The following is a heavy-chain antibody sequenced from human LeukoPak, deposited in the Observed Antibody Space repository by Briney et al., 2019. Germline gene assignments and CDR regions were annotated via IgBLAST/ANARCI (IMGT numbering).Heavy chain of an antibody. J-gene: IGHJ4*02. V-gene: IGHV1-69*05. CDR3: AKTPIPGIAVAEDY. Sequence: SVKVSCKASGSTLSSYAISWVRQAPGQGLEWMGRIIPIFGTANYAQKFQGRVTITTDESTSTAYMELSSLRSEDTAVYYCAKTPIPGIAVAEDYWGQGTLVTVSS. CDR2: IIPIFGTA. D-gene: IGHD6-19*01. CDR1: GSTLSSYA.